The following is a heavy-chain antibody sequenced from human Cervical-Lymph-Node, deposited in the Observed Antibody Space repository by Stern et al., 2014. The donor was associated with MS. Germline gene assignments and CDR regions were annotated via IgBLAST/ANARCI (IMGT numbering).Heavy chain of an antibody. CDR3: ARTPPSNMDL. J-gene: IGHJ6*02. CDR1: GASLSENY. V-gene: IGHV4-34*01. CDR2: INHSGSP. D-gene: IGHD2-2*01. Sequence: QVQLQQWGAGLLKPSETLSLTCAVYGASLSENYWSWIRQPPGQGLEWIGEINHSGSPNYTPSLKSRVTISGDTSKNQFSLKLTSVTAADTAVYYCARTPPSNMDLGGQGTTVTVPS.